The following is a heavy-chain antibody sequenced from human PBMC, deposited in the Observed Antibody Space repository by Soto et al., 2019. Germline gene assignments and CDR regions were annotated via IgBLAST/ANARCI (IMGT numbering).Heavy chain of an antibody. CDR3: AKTPRGGRHGVWFFDL. CDR1: GFTFSTYA. V-gene: IGHV3-23*01. Sequence: EVQLLESGGGLVQPGGSLRLSCAASGFTFSTYAMNWVRLAPGRGLEWVSGINSGGSTFYADSAKGRFTISRDNYQNTLYLQMNNLRSEDMAIHYCAKTPRGGRHGVWFFDLWGRGTLVTVSS. CDR2: INSGGST. J-gene: IGHJ2*01. D-gene: IGHD2-15*01.